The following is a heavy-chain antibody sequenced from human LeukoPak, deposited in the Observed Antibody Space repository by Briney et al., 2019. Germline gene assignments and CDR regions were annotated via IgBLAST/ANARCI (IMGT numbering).Heavy chain of an antibody. J-gene: IGHJ4*02. CDR2: IYSGGNT. V-gene: IGHV3-66*01. CDR1: GFIVSSNY. D-gene: IGHD2-8*01. Sequence: GGSLRLSCAASGFIVSSNYMSWVRQAPRKGLEWVSVIYSGGNTYYAVSVKGRFIISRDNSKNTVFLQMNSLRVEDTAMYYCARETYCTNGVCHNINRYFDYWGQGALVTVSS. CDR3: ARETYCTNGVCHNINRYFDY.